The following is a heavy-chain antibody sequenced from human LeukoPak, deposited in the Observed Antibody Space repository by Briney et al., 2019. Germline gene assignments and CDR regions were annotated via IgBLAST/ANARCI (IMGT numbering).Heavy chain of an antibody. D-gene: IGHD3-16*02. V-gene: IGHV4-59*01. CDR3: ARGTPVYDYVWGSYLPRSGFDY. Sequence: PSETLSLTCTVSGCSISSYYWSWLRQPPGKGLEWIGYIYYSGSTNYNPSLKSRVTISVNTSKNQFSLKLSSVTAADTAVYYCARGTPVYDYVWGSYLPRSGFDYWGQGTLVTVSS. J-gene: IGHJ4*02. CDR2: IYYSGST. CDR1: GCSISSYY.